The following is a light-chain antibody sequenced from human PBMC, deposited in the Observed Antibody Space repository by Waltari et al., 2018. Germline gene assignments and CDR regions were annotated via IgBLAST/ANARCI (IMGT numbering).Light chain of an antibody. CDR2: GAS. V-gene: IGKV4-1*01. CDR3: QQYYSTLVT. Sequence: DIVMTQSPDSLAVSLGERATINCKYSQSVFYSHNSKNNLAWYQQKPGQPPKLLIYGASARESGVPDRFSGSGSGTDFTLTISNLQAADVAVYYCQQYYSTLVTFGGGTKVEIK. J-gene: IGKJ4*01. CDR1: QSVFYSHNSKNN.